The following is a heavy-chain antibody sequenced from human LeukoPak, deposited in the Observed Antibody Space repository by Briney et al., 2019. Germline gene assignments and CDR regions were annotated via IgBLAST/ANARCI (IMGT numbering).Heavy chain of an antibody. CDR2: IKQDGSEK. V-gene: IGHV3-7*01. CDR3: ARDDCSSISCYHNWFDP. D-gene: IGHD2-2*01. CDR1: GFTFSSYW. J-gene: IGHJ5*02. Sequence: PGGSLRPSCAASGFTFSSYWMSWVRQAPGKGLEWVANIKQDGSEKYYVDSVKGRFTISGDNAKNSLYLQMNSLRAEDTAVYYCARDDCSSISCYHNWFDPWGQGTLVTVSS.